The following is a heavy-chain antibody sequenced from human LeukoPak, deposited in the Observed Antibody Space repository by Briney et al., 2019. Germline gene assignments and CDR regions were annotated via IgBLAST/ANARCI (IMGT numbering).Heavy chain of an antibody. CDR1: GFTFITYS. CDR3: ARDRPLTSVTTLLLKKNSFYYMDV. V-gene: IGHV3-21*01. Sequence: GGSLRLSCAASGFTFITYSMNWVRQAPGKGLEWVSSIAGSSSDYIYYADSVKGRFTDSRDNAKNSLYLQMNSLRAEDTAVYYCARDRPLTSVTTLLLKKNSFYYMDVWGKGTTVTVSS. CDR2: IAGSSSDYI. J-gene: IGHJ6*03. D-gene: IGHD4-17*01.